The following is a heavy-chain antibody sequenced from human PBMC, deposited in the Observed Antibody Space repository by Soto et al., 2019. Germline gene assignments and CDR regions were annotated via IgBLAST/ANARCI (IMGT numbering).Heavy chain of an antibody. CDR2: IWYDGSDK. CDR1: GFAFSSFG. CDR3: AKRTLDP. Sequence: PGGSLRLSCVASGFAFSSFGMHWVRQAPGKGLEWVAIIWYDGSDKYYGDSVKGRFTISRDNSKNTLFLQMNSLRAEDTAVYYCAKRTLDPWGQGTLVTVSS. J-gene: IGHJ5*02. V-gene: IGHV3-33*06.